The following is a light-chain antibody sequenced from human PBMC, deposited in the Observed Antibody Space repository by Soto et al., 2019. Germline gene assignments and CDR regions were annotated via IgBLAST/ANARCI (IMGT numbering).Light chain of an antibody. CDR3: HKYNSALLT. Sequence: DIEMTQSPSSLSSSVGDRVTITCRASQSIYNYLAWYQQKPGKAPKLLIYAASTLEAGVPSRFSGSGSGTDFPLTISSLQPEDVATYYCHKYNSALLTFGQGTRLEIK. J-gene: IGKJ5*01. CDR2: AAS. CDR1: QSIYNY. V-gene: IGKV1-27*01.